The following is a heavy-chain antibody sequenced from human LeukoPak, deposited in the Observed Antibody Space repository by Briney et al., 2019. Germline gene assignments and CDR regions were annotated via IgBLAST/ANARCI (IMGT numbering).Heavy chain of an antibody. J-gene: IGHJ4*02. D-gene: IGHD6-13*01. CDR2: INHSGST. CDR3: ARHEERGSSWRD. V-gene: IGHV4-34*01. CDR1: GGSFSGYY. Sequence: PSETLSLTCAVYGGSFSGYYWSWIRQPPGKGLEWIGEINHSGSTNYNPSLKSRVTISVDTSKNQFSLKLSSVTAADTAVYYCARHEERGSSWRDWGQGTLVTVSS.